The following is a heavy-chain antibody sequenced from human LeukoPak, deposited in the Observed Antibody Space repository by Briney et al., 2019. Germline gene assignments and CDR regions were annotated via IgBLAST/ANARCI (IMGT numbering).Heavy chain of an antibody. V-gene: IGHV4-59*01. Sequence: SETLSLTCTVSGGSISSYYWSWIRQPPGKGLEWIGYIYYSGSTNYNPSLKSRVTISVDTSKNQFSLKLSSVTAADTAVYYCARVYYDILTGYSRDYFDYWGQGTLVTVSS. J-gene: IGHJ4*02. CDR1: GGSISSYY. CDR3: ARVYYDILTGYSRDYFDY. CDR2: IYYSGST. D-gene: IGHD3-9*01.